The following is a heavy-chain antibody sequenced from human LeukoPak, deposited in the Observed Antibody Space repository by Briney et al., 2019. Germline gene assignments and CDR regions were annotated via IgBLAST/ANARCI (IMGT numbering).Heavy chain of an antibody. CDR1: GFTFSGSA. CDR3: AKGLSGPLRPFDY. CDR2: IRSKANSYAT. D-gene: IGHD2-15*01. Sequence: GGSLRLSCAASGFTFSGSAMHWVRQASGKGLEWVGRIRSKANSYATAYAASVKGRFTISRDDSKNTAYLQMNSLKTEDTAVYYCAKGLSGPLRPFDYWGQGTLVTVSS. J-gene: IGHJ4*02. V-gene: IGHV3-73*01.